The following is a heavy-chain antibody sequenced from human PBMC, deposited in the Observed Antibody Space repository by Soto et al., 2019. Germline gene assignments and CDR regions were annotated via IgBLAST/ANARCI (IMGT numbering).Heavy chain of an antibody. J-gene: IGHJ6*02. D-gene: IGHD3-10*01. Sequence: PSETLSLTFTVSGGSISSSSYDWGWIRQPPGKGLEWIGSIYYSGSTYYNPSLKSRVTISVDTSKNQFSLKLSSVTAADTAVYYCARNTQSQRITMVRGVITPYYYYYGMDVWGQGTTVTVS. CDR1: GGSISSSSYD. V-gene: IGHV4-39*01. CDR2: IYYSGST. CDR3: ARNTQSQRITMVRGVITPYYYYYGMDV.